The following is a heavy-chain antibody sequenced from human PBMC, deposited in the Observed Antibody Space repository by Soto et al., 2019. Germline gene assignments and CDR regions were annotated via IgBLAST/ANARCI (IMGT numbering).Heavy chain of an antibody. J-gene: IGHJ4*02. CDR3: AGPGYSSQDY. Sequence: GGYLRLSCAASGFTFSSFALSWVRQAPGKGLEWVSAISGSGDGTDYADSVRGRFTISRDNSKNTLYLQMNSLRAEDTAVYYCAGPGYSSQDYWGQGVLGTASS. CDR2: ISGSGDGT. CDR1: GFTFSSFA. D-gene: IGHD5-18*01. V-gene: IGHV3-23*01.